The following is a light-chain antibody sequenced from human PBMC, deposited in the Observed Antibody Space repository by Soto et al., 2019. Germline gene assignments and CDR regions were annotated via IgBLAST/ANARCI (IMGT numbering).Light chain of an antibody. J-gene: IGKJ4*01. CDR2: DAS. CDR3: QQYDNLPLT. V-gene: IGKV1-33*01. CDR1: HDNSNY. Sequence: DIQMTHSPSSLSASVGDRVTITCLSSHDNSNYLNWYQQKPGKAPKLLIYDASNLETGVPSRFSGSGSGTDFTFTISSLQPEDIATYYCQQYDNLPLTFGGGTKVDIK.